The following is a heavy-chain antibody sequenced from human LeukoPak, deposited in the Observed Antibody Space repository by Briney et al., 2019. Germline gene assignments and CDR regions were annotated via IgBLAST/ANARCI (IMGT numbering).Heavy chain of an antibody. CDR3: ANLCSSTTCPLDY. CDR1: GFTFDDYT. Sequence: GGSLRLSCAASGFTFDDYTMHWVRQAPGKGLEWVSLISWNGGSTYYADSVKGRFTISRDNSKDSLYLQMNSLTTEDTAFYYRANLCSSTTCPLDYWGQGTLVTVSS. D-gene: IGHD2-2*01. CDR2: ISWNGGST. J-gene: IGHJ4*02. V-gene: IGHV3-43*01.